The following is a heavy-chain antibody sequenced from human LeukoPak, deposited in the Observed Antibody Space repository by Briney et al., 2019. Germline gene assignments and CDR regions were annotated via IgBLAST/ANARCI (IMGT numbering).Heavy chain of an antibody. Sequence: ASVKVSCKVSGYTLTELSMHWVRQAPGKGLEWMGGFDPEDGETIYAQKFQGRVTMTEDTSTDTAYMELSSLRSEDTAVYYFATVPSLRLGELSFRFDPWGQGTLVTVSS. J-gene: IGHJ5*02. CDR3: ATVPSLRLGELSFRFDP. CDR2: FDPEDGET. V-gene: IGHV1-24*01. CDR1: GYTLTELS. D-gene: IGHD3-16*02.